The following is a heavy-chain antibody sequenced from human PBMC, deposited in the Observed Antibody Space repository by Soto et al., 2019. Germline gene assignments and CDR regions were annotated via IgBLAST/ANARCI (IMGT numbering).Heavy chain of an antibody. D-gene: IGHD1-26*01. CDR2: IYPGDSDT. Sequence: GESLKISCKGSGYSFTSYWLAWVRQMPGKVLEWMGIIYPGDSDTRYSPSFQGQVTISADKSISTAYLQWSSLKASDTAMYYCATHRYSESPSLECWGQGXLVTVYS. CDR3: ATHRYSESPSLEC. V-gene: IGHV5-51*01. J-gene: IGHJ4*02. CDR1: GYSFTSYW.